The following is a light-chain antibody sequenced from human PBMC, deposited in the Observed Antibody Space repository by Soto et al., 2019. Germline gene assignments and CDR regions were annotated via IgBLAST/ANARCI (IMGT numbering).Light chain of an antibody. V-gene: IGKV3-15*01. Sequence: EIVMTRSPATLSVSPGESATLSCRASQSVSNNLAWYQQKPGQAPRLLIYGASTRATGTPARFSGSGSGTEFTLTISSLQSEDFAVYYCQQYNNWPPWTFGQGTKVEIK. CDR1: QSVSNN. J-gene: IGKJ1*01. CDR3: QQYNNWPPWT. CDR2: GAS.